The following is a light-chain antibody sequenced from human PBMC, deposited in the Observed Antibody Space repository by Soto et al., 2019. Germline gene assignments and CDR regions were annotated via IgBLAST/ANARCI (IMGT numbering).Light chain of an antibody. CDR1: SSDIGTYNY. Sequence: QSVLTQPASMSGSPGQSITISCTGTSSDIGTYNYVSWYQQHPGKVPKLMIYEGSKRPSGVSNRFSGSKSGNTASLTISGLQAEDEADYYCCSYAGSSTSYVFGTGTKLTVL. V-gene: IGLV2-23*01. CDR2: EGS. J-gene: IGLJ1*01. CDR3: CSYAGSSTSYV.